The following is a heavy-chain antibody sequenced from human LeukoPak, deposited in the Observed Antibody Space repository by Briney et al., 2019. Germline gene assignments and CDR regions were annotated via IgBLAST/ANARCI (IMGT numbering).Heavy chain of an antibody. D-gene: IGHD2-2*01. CDR2: ISAYNGNT. CDR3: ARDQHEIVVVPAAVDFDY. CDR1: GYTFTIYG. V-gene: IGHV1-18*01. J-gene: IGHJ4*02. Sequence: ASVKVSCKASGYTFTIYGISWVRQAPGQGLEWMGWISAYNGNTNYAQKLQGRVTMTTDTSTSTAYMELRSLRSDGTAVYYCARDQHEIVVVPAAVDFDYWGQGTLVTVSS.